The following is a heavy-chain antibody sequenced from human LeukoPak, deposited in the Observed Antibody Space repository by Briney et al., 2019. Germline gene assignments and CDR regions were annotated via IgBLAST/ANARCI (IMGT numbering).Heavy chain of an antibody. CDR1: GYTLTELS. Sequence: ASVKVSCKVSGYTLTELSMHWVRQAPGQGLEWMGWISAYNGNTNYAQKLQGRVTMTTDTSTSTAYMELRSLRSDDTAVYYCARLVVVAATRWFDPWGQGTLVTVSS. D-gene: IGHD2-15*01. CDR2: ISAYNGNT. J-gene: IGHJ5*02. CDR3: ARLVVVAATRWFDP. V-gene: IGHV1-18*01.